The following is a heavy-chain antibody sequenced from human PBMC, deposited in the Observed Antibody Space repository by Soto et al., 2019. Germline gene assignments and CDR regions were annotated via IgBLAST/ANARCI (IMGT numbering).Heavy chain of an antibody. V-gene: IGHV3-30*03. D-gene: IGHD3-10*01. Sequence: WGSLRLSCAASDFDFISYGIHFFRHSPGKWLEWVAASSYDGRETFYADSAKGRFTVSKEMSKNTAFLQMNALRHEDTAVYFCARDSGWPILNFDNWGQGTPVTVSS. J-gene: IGHJ4*02. CDR3: ARDSGWPILNFDN. CDR2: SSYDGRET. CDR1: DFDFISYG.